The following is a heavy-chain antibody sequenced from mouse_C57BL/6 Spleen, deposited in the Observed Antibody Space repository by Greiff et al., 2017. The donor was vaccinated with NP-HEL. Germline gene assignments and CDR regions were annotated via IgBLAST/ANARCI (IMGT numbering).Heavy chain of an antibody. CDR1: GYTFTDYY. J-gene: IGHJ2*01. D-gene: IGHD3-3*01. Sequence: EVKLQQSGPELVKPGASVKISCKASGYTFTDYYMNWVKQSHGKSLEWIGDINPNNGGTSYNQKFKGKATLTVDKSSSTAYMELRSLTSEDSAVYYCAREGDAYYWGQGTTLTVSS. CDR2: INPNNGGT. CDR3: AREGDAYY. V-gene: IGHV1-26*01.